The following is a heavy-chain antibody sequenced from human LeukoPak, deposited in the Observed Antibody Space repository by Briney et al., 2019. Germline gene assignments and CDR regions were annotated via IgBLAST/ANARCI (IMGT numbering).Heavy chain of an antibody. V-gene: IGHV3-23*01. CDR1: GFTFSSFS. D-gene: IGHD3-16*01. J-gene: IGHJ6*03. Sequence: GGSLRLSCAASGFTFSSFSMNWVRQAPGKGLEWISTISTSGAATYYADSVKGRFSISRDNSKNTLYLQMNSLRAEDTAVYYCARVGEGGHYYYYYYMDVWGKGTTVTVSS. CDR2: ISTSGAAT. CDR3: ARVGEGGHYYYYYYMDV.